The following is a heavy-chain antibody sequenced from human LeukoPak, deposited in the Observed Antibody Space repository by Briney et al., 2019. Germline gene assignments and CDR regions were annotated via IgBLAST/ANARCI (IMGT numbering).Heavy chain of an antibody. CDR1: GFTFSSYA. V-gene: IGHV3-30-3*01. J-gene: IGHJ5*02. CDR3: ARDKASLRYFDSPYNWFDP. D-gene: IGHD3-9*01. CDR2: ISYDGSNK. Sequence: PGGSLRLSCAASGFTFSSYAMHWVRQAPGKGLEWVAVISYDGSNKYYADSVKGRFTISRDNSKNTLYLQMNSLRAEDTAVYYCARDKASLRYFDSPYNWFDPWGQGTLVTVSS.